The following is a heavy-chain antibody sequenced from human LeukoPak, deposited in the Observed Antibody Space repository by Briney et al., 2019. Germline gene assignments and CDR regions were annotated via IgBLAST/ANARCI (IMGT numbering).Heavy chain of an antibody. J-gene: IGHJ6*03. V-gene: IGHV4-59*08. CDR3: ARGAYYYGSGTPGGYYYYYYMDV. CDR2: IYYSGST. Sequence: SETLSLTCTVSGGSISSYYWSWIRQPPGKGLEWIGYIYYSGSTNYNPSLKSRVTISVDTSKNQFSLKLSSVTAADTAVYHCARGAYYYGSGTPGGYYYYYYMDVWGKGTTVTVSS. D-gene: IGHD3-10*01. CDR1: GGSISSYY.